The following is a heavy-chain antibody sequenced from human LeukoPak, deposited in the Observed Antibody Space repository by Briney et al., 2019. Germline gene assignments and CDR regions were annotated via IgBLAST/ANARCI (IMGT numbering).Heavy chain of an antibody. J-gene: IGHJ4*02. V-gene: IGHV1-3*01. D-gene: IGHD2-8*01. Sequence: ASVKVSCKASGNTFTSYAMHWVRQAPGQRLEWMGWINAGNGNTKYSQKFQGRVTITRDTSASTAYMELSSLRSEDTAVYYCARSCTNGVCYTLGYWGQGTLVTVSS. CDR1: GNTFTSYA. CDR3: ARSCTNGVCYTLGY. CDR2: INAGNGNT.